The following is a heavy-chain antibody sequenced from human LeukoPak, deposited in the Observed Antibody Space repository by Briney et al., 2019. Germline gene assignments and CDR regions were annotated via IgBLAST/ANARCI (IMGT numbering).Heavy chain of an antibody. CDR3: ATRITIFGVVNPYYFDY. J-gene: IGHJ4*02. Sequence: ASVKVSCKVSGYTLTELSMHWVRQAPGKGLEWMGGFDPEDGETIYAQKFQGRVTMTEDTSTDTAYTELSSLRSEDTAVYYCATRITIFGVVNPYYFDYWGQGTLVTVSS. CDR2: FDPEDGET. D-gene: IGHD3-3*01. CDR1: GYTLTELS. V-gene: IGHV1-24*01.